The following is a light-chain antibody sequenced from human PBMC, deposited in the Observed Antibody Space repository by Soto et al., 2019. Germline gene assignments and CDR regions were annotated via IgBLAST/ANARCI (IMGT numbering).Light chain of an antibody. CDR2: EVT. CDR3: SSYSATNTLV. V-gene: IGLV2-14*01. J-gene: IGLJ1*01. Sequence: QSALTQPASVSGSPGQSITISCTGTSSDIGDYPYVSWYQQHPAKVPKLIIYEVTNRPSGITSRFSGSKSQNTASLTISGLQAEDEADYYCSSYSATNTLVFGSGTNLTVL. CDR1: SSDIGDYPY.